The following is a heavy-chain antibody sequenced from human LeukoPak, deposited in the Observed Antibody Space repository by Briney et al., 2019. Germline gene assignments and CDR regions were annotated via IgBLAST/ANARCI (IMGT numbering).Heavy chain of an antibody. Sequence: PGGSLRLSCAASGFTYWMHWVRQAPGKGLVWVSRINRDGGTTDYADSVRGRFTISRDNAKNTLYLQMNSLRVDDTAVYYCASDSSGYRANLNGGYWGQGTLVTVSS. CDR1: GFTYW. CDR2: INRDGGTT. CDR3: ASDSSGYRANLNGGY. V-gene: IGHV3-74*01. D-gene: IGHD3-22*01. J-gene: IGHJ4*02.